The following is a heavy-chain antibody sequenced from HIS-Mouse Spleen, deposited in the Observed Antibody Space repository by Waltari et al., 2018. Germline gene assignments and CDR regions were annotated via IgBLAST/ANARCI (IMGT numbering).Heavy chain of an antibody. V-gene: IGHV3-30*18. CDR2: NSYDGSNK. D-gene: IGHD6-19*01. CDR3: AKASSGWLDY. J-gene: IGHJ4*02. CDR1: GFTFSSYG. Sequence: QVQLVESGGGVVQPGRSLRLSCAASGFTFSSYGMHWVRQAPGKGLEWVAVNSYDGSNKYYADSVKGRFTISRDNSKNTLYLQMNSLRAEDTAVYYCAKASSGWLDYWGQGTLVTVSS.